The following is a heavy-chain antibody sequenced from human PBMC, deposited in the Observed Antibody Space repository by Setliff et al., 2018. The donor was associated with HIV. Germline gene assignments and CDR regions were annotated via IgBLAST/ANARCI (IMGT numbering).Heavy chain of an antibody. Sequence: GGSLRLSCAASGFSFSDSWMTWVRQAPGKGLEWVANIKQDGSKQYYVASINGRFAISRDNSKNLLYLQMTSLRAEDTAVYYCARDPYDRLTIYYGAFDIWGQGTMVTVSS. V-gene: IGHV3-7*03. CDR2: IKQDGSKQ. J-gene: IGHJ3*02. CDR1: GFSFSDSW. CDR3: ARDPYDRLTIYYGAFDI. D-gene: IGHD3-9*01.